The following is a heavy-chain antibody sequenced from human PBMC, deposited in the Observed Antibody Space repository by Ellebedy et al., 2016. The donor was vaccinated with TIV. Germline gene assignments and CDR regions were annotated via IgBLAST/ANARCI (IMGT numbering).Heavy chain of an antibody. D-gene: IGHD4-23*01. CDR1: GGTFSTYG. CDR3: ARERELGGPDYGGSKSGYYYYGMDV. V-gene: IGHV1-69*10. J-gene: IGHJ6*02. Sequence: ASVKVSCKASGGTFSTYGISWVRQAPGQGLEWMGGIIPILGTANYAQKFQGRVTITADKSTTAAYMELSSLRSEDTAVYYCARERELGGPDYGGSKSGYYYYGMDVWGQGTTVTVSS. CDR2: IIPILGTA.